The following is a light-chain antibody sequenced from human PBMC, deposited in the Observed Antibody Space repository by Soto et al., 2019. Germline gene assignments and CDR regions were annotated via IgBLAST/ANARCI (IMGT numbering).Light chain of an antibody. CDR3: ESYDDCIRVHHV. CDR1: SSNIGSTYD. CDR2: GNT. Sequence: QSVLTQPPSVSGAPGQRVTISCTGSSSNIGSTYDVQWYQQLPGTAPKLLIHGNTDRPSGVPDRFSGSKSGTSASLAITGLQADDDADSYCESYDDCIRVHHVFGTGTKVNDL. J-gene: IGLJ1*01. V-gene: IGLV1-40*01.